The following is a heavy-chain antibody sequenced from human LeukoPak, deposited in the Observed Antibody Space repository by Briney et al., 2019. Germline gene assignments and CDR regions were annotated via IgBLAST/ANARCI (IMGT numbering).Heavy chain of an antibody. CDR3: ARGSRDCSSTSCYGFDY. CDR2: INPNSGGT. Sequence: ASVKVTCKASGYTFTGYYMHWVRQAPGQGLEWMGWINPNSGGTNYAQKFQGWVTMTRDTSISTAYMELSRLRSDDTAVYYCARGSRDCSSTSCYGFDYWGQGTLVTVSS. J-gene: IGHJ4*02. CDR1: GYTFTGYY. D-gene: IGHD2-2*01. V-gene: IGHV1-2*04.